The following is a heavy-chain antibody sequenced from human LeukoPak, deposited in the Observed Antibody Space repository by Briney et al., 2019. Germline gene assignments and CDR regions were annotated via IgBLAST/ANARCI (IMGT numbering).Heavy chain of an antibody. Sequence: LSHTCTVSGGSISSGDYYWSWIRQHPGKGLEWIGYIYYSGSTYYNPSLKSRVTISVETSKNQFSLKLSSVTAADTAVYYCARAHSFGYGAFDIWGQGTMVTVSS. CDR1: GGSISSGDYY. V-gene: IGHV4-31*03. CDR2: IYYSGST. D-gene: IGHD5-18*01. J-gene: IGHJ3*02. CDR3: ARAHSFGYGAFDI.